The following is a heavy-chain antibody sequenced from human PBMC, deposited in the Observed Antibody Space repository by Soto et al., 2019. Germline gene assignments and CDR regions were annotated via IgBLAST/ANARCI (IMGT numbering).Heavy chain of an antibody. J-gene: IGHJ6*02. D-gene: IGHD3-3*01. CDR2: INHSGST. CDR3: ARGKTYYDFWSGPPRYYYYGMDV. Sequence: SETLSLTCAVYCGSFSGYYWSWIRQPAGKGLEWVGEINHSGSTNYNPSLKSRVTISVDTSKNQFSLKLSSVTAADTAVYYCARGKTYYDFWSGPPRYYYYGMDVWGQGTTV. CDR1: CGSFSGYY. V-gene: IGHV4-34*01.